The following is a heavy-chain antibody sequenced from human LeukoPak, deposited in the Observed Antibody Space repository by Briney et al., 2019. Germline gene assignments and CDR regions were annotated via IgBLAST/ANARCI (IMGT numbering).Heavy chain of an antibody. Sequence: GGSLRLSCAASGFTFSSYAINWVRQAPGKGLEWVSGISGSGGTTYYADSVRGRFTISRDNSKNTLYLQMNSLRAEDTAVYYCAKDGCSSTNCYGAFDIWGQGTMVTVSS. V-gene: IGHV3-23*01. D-gene: IGHD2-2*01. CDR1: GFTFSSYA. J-gene: IGHJ3*02. CDR3: AKDGCSSTNCYGAFDI. CDR2: ISGSGGTT.